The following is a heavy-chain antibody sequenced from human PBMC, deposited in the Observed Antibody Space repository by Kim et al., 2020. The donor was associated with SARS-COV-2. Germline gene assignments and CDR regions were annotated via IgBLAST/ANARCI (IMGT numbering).Heavy chain of an antibody. D-gene: IGHD3-3*01. CDR3: ASNRATFWRDSFDL. V-gene: IGHV4-31*03. CDR1: GDSITSGGHY. CDR2: IDHFGTP. J-gene: IGHJ3*01. Sequence: SETLSLTCTVSGDSITSGGHYWSWFRQHTGKGLEWIGYIDHFGTPYYNTTLRSRLTIPMDTSRNQFSLQLISVTAADTAVYYCASNRATFWRDSFDLWGQGTMVTVSS.